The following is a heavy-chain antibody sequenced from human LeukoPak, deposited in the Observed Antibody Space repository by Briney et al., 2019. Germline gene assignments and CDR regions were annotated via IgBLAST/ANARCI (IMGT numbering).Heavy chain of an antibody. CDR3: ARDFHIGDSSVGY. Sequence: SVKVSCKASGGTFSSYAISWVRQAPGQGLEWMGRIIPILGIANYAQKFQGRVTITADKSTSTAYMELSSLRSEDTAVYYCARDFHIGDSSVGYWGQGTLVTVSS. CDR2: IIPILGIA. V-gene: IGHV1-69*04. J-gene: IGHJ4*02. CDR1: GGTFSSYA. D-gene: IGHD3-22*01.